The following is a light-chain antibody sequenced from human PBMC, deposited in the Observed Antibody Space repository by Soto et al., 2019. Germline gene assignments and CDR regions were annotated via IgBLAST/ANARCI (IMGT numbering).Light chain of an antibody. V-gene: IGLV1-40*01. CDR3: QSYDTTLSGSRV. CDR2: GNS. J-gene: IGLJ2*01. CDR1: SSNIGAGYD. Sequence: QSVLTQPPSMSGAPGQRVTISCTGSSSNIGAGYDVHWYRQLPGTPPQLLIYGNSNRPSGVPYRISASKSGASASLAISGLQAEDEADYYCQSYDTTLSGSRVFGGGTQLTVL.